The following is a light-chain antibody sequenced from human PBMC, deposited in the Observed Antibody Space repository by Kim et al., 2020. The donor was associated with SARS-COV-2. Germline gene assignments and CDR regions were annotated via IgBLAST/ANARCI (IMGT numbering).Light chain of an antibody. CDR3: QSADTSGTYPAV. CDR1: ALPKQF. J-gene: IGLJ7*01. V-gene: IGLV3-25*03. Sequence: PGQTARITCSGDALPKQFAYGYQQKPGQAPVLVIFEDTKRPSLIPARFSGSSSGTTVTLTISGVQAEDEADYYCQSADTSGTYPAVFGGGTQLTVL. CDR2: EDT.